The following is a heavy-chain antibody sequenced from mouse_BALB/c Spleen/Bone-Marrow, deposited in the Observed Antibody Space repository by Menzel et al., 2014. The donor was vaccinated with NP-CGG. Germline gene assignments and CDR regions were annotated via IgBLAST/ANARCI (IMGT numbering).Heavy chain of an antibody. CDR2: INNGGGST. CDR3: ARHGEERPVLAMDY. CDR1: GFTFIAYT. J-gene: IGHJ4*01. Sequence: EVHLVESGGGLVEHGGSLKLSCAASGFTFIAYTMSWVRQTPEKGLEWVAYINNGGGSTYYPDTVKGRFTISRDNAKNTLYLQMSSLKSEDTAMYYCARHGEERPVLAMDYWGQGTSVTVSS. D-gene: IGHD2-14*01. V-gene: IGHV5-12-2*01.